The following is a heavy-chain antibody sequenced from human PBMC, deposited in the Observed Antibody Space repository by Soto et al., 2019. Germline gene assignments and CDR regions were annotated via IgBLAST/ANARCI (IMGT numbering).Heavy chain of an antibody. CDR1: GFTFSSYW. CDR2: IKSDGSST. CDR3: AREVLPYCSSISCYGHFPH. V-gene: IGHV3-74*01. D-gene: IGHD2-2*01. Sequence: EVQLVESGGGLVQPGGSLRLSCAASGFTFSSYWMHWVRQAPGKGLVWVSRIKSDGSSTGYADSVKGRFTISRDNAKNTLYLQMNSLRAEDTAVYYCAREVLPYCSSISCYGHFPHWRQGTLVTVSS. J-gene: IGHJ1*01.